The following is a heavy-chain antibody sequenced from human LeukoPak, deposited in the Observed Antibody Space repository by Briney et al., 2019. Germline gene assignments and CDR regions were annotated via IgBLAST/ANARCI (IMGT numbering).Heavy chain of an antibody. Sequence: GGSLRLSCAASGFTFDAYAMHWVRQAPGPGLECISVIYSGGSTDYADSVKGRLTISRDNSKNTLYLQMNSLRAKDTAVYYCARVVDHDYGDYYLDYWGQGTLVTVSS. CDR3: ARVVDHDYGDYYLDY. CDR2: IYSGGST. V-gene: IGHV3-53*01. CDR1: GFTFDAYA. D-gene: IGHD4-17*01. J-gene: IGHJ4*02.